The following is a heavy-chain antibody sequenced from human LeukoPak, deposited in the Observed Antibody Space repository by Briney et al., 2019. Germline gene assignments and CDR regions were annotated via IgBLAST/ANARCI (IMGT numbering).Heavy chain of an antibody. CDR2: ISSRSSTK. D-gene: IGHD3-22*01. CDR1: GFTFSDYE. V-gene: IGHV3-48*03. J-gene: IGHJ4*02. Sequence: GGSLRLSCAVSGFTFSDYEMNWVRQAPGKGLEWASYISSRSSTKYYADSVRGRFTVSRDNAKSSLYLQMNSLRAEDTALYYCAREMKDSSGSFLAHWGQGTLVTVSS. CDR3: AREMKDSSGSFLAH.